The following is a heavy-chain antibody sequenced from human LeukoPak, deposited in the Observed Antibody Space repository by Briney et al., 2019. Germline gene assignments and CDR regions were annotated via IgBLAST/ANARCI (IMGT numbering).Heavy chain of an antibody. CDR1: EFTFSSYA. CDR3: AKDMSDYTNFPDV. V-gene: IGHV3-23*01. Sequence: PGGSLRLSCAASEFTFSSYAMQWVRQAPGKGLEWVSTISGGGGSTFYADSVKGRFTIFRVNSKNTLYLQMNSLRAEDTAIYYCAKDMSDYTNFPDVWGQGTTVTVSS. CDR2: ISGGGGST. D-gene: IGHD4-11*01. J-gene: IGHJ6*02.